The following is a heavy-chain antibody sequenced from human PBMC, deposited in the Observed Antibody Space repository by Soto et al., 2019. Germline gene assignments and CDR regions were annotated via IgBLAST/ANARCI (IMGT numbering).Heavy chain of an antibody. CDR2: IWYNGSNK. CDR1: GFTFSSYG. V-gene: IGHV3-33*01. J-gene: IGHJ6*02. CDR3: ARDGDYYYYYGMDV. Sequence: QVQLVESGGGVVQPGRSLRLSCAASGFTFSSYGMHWVRQAPGKGLEWVAVIWYNGSNKYYADSVKGRFTISRYNSKNTLYLQMNSLRAEDTAVYYCARDGDYYYYYGMDVWGQGTTVTVSS. D-gene: IGHD4-17*01.